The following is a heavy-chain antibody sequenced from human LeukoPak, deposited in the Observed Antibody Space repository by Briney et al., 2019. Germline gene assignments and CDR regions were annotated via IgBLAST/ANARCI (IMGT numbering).Heavy chain of an antibody. CDR3: ARVKYGDYYYYYMDV. D-gene: IGHD4-17*01. CDR2: IYYSGST. CDR1: GGSISSYY. V-gene: IGHV4-59*01. Sequence: SETLSLTCTVSGGSISSYYWSWLRQPPGKGLEWIGYIYYSGSTNYNPSLKSRVTISVDTSENQFSLKLSSVTAADTAVYYCARVKYGDYYYYYMDVWGKGTTVTVSS. J-gene: IGHJ6*03.